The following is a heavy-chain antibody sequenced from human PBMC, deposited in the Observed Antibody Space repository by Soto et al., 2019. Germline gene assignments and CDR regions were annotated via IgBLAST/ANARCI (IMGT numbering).Heavy chain of an antibody. V-gene: IGHV3-23*01. CDR3: AKGAVTTNVDY. J-gene: IGHJ4*02. Sequence: GGSLRLSCAASGFTFSDYAMSWVRQAPGKGLEWVSSISPRGDYIYYADSVKGRFTISRDNSQNTLYLQMNSLRAEDTALYYCAKGAVTTNVDYWGQGTLVTVSS. CDR2: ISPRGDYI. D-gene: IGHD2-21*02. CDR1: GFTFSDYA.